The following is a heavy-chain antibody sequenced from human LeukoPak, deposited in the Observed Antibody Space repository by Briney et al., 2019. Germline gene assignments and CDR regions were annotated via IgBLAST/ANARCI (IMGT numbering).Heavy chain of an antibody. V-gene: IGHV1-46*01. Sequence: EASVKVSCKAPGYTFTSYYMHWVRQAPGQGLEWMGIINPSGGSTSYAQKFQGRVTMTRDTSTSTVYMELSSLRSEDTAVYYCARGILYRQQSRPNFDYWGQGTLVTVSS. CDR3: ARGILYRQQSRPNFDY. D-gene: IGHD6-13*01. J-gene: IGHJ4*02. CDR2: INPSGGST. CDR1: GYTFTSYY.